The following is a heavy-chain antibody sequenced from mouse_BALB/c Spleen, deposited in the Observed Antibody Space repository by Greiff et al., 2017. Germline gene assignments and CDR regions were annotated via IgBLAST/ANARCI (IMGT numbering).Heavy chain of an antibody. V-gene: IGHV5-6-3*01. Sequence: VQLQQSGGGLVQPGGSLKLSCAASGFTFSSYGMSWVRQTPDKRLELVATINSNGGSTYYPDSVKGRFTISRDNAKNTLYLQMSSLKSEDTAMYYCARDQSYYGSWFAYWGQGTLVTVSA. D-gene: IGHD1-2*01. CDR3: ARDQSYYGSWFAY. CDR2: INSNGGST. CDR1: GFTFSSYG. J-gene: IGHJ3*01.